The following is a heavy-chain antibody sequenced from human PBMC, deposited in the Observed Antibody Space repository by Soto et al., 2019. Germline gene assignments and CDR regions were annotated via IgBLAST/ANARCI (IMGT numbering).Heavy chain of an antibody. CDR3: ARVGVLWFGELGYFDY. Sequence: QVQLQESGPGLVKPSETLSLTCTVSGGSISSYYWSWIRQPPGKGLEWIGYIYYSGSTNYNPSLKSRLTISVDTSKNQFFLKLSSVTAADTAVYYCARVGVLWFGELGYFDYWGQGTLVTVSS. J-gene: IGHJ4*02. CDR2: IYYSGST. CDR1: GGSISSYY. V-gene: IGHV4-59*01. D-gene: IGHD3-10*01.